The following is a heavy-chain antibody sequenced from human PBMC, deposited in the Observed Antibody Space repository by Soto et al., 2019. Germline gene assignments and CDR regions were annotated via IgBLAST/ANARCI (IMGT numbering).Heavy chain of an antibody. CDR1: GFTFSSYG. CDR3: ANGVVVAATSFRH. J-gene: IGHJ1*01. V-gene: IGHV3-30*18. Sequence: QVQLVESGGGVVQPGRSLRLSCAASGFTFSSYGMHWVRQAPGKGLEWVAVISYDGSNKYYADSVKGRFTISRDNSKNPRYLQMNSLGAEDTAVYYCANGVVVAATSFRHWGQGTLVTGSS. CDR2: ISYDGSNK. D-gene: IGHD2-15*01.